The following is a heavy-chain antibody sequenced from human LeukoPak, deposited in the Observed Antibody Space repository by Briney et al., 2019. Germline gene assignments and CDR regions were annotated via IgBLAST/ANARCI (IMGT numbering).Heavy chain of an antibody. J-gene: IGHJ4*02. CDR1: GFTFSSYA. D-gene: IGHD5-18*01. CDR3: AKDFFVDTGGYYFDY. Sequence: PGGSLRLSCAASGFTFSSYAMSWVRQAPGKGLEWVSAISGSGGSTYYADSVKGRFTISRDNSKNTLYLQMNSLRAEDTAVYYCAKDFFVDTGGYYFDYWGQGTLVTVSS. V-gene: IGHV3-23*01. CDR2: ISGSGGST.